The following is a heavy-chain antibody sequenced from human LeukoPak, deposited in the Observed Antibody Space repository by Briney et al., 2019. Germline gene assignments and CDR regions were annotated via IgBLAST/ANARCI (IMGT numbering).Heavy chain of an antibody. V-gene: IGHV3-7*01. Sequence: GGFLRLSCAASGFTFSSYWINWVRQAPGKGLEWVANIKYDGSEKYYVDSVKGRFTISRDNAKNSLYLQMSSLRAEDTAVYYCASVRIVEVTDVRRGSYNYMDVWGKGTPVTVSS. CDR2: IKYDGSEK. CDR1: GFTFSSYW. D-gene: IGHD2-2*01. CDR3: ASVRIVEVTDVRRGSYNYMDV. J-gene: IGHJ6*03.